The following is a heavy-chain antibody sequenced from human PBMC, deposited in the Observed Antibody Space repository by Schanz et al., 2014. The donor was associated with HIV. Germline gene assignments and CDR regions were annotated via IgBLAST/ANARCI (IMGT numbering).Heavy chain of an antibody. V-gene: IGHV1-8*02. CDR2: MNPGSGNT. D-gene: IGHD2-21*01. CDR3: ARGGYYRGVGDYYVTTFDY. CDR1: GYNFGNLD. J-gene: IGHJ3*01. Sequence: QVQLVQSGAEVKEPGASVRVSCKASGYNFGNLDINWVRQATGQGLEWLGWMNPGSGNTGYAWKFQGRVTMTRDTSIRTAYMELSSLRSDDTAVYYCARGGYYRGVGDYYVTTFDYWGRGTKVTVSS.